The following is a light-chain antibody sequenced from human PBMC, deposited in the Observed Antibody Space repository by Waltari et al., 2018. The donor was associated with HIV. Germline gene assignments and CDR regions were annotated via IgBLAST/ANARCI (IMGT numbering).Light chain of an antibody. J-gene: IGLJ1*01. CDR3: CSYAGSSSYV. V-gene: IGLV2-23*02. CDR2: EVN. Sequence: QSALTQPASVSGSPGQSITISCSGPTSAVGSYNLVSWYQKHPGKAPKLMIYEVNKRPSGVSNRFSGSKSGNTASLTISGLQAEDEADYYCCSYAGSSSYVFGSGTKVTVL. CDR1: TSAVGSYNL.